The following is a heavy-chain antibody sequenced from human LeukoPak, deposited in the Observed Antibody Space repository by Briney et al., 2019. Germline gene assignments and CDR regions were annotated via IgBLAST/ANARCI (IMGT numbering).Heavy chain of an antibody. CDR1: GGSFSGYY. Sequence: SETLSLTCAVYGGSFSGYYWSWIRQPPGKGLEWIGEINHSGSINYNPSLKSRVTISVDTSKNQFSLKLSSVTAADTAVYYCARRRQQLAYWGQGTLVTVSS. CDR2: INHSGSI. D-gene: IGHD6-13*01. J-gene: IGHJ4*02. CDR3: ARRRQQLAY. V-gene: IGHV4-34*01.